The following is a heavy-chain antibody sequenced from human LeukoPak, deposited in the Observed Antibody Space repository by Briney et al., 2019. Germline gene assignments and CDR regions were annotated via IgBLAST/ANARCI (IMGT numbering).Heavy chain of an antibody. V-gene: IGHV3-74*01. CDR3: ARAAAAAGTDY. J-gene: IGHJ4*02. CDR2: INSDGSST. Sequence: PGGSLRLSCAASGFTFSSYWMHWVRQALGKGLVWVSRINSDGSSTSYADSVKGRFTISRDNAKNTLYLQMNSLRAEDTAVYYCARAAAAAGTDYWGQGTLVTVSS. D-gene: IGHD6-13*01. CDR1: GFTFSSYW.